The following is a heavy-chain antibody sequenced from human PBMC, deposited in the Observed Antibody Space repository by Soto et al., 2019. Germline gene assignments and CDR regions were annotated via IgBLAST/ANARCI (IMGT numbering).Heavy chain of an antibody. CDR2: IYWDDDK. J-gene: IGHJ5*02. Sequence: QITLKESGPTLVKPTQTLTLTCTFSGFSLSTSGVGVGWIRQPPGKALEWLALIYWDDDKRYSPSLKSRLTITKDTSKNQVVLTMTNMDPVDTATYYCVHRRRDIVVVPAAILSDWFDPWGQGTLVTVSS. D-gene: IGHD2-2*01. CDR3: VHRRRDIVVVPAAILSDWFDP. CDR1: GFSLSTSGVG. V-gene: IGHV2-5*02.